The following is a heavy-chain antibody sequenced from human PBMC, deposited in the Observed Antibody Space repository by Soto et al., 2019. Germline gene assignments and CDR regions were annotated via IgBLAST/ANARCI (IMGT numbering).Heavy chain of an antibody. CDR1: GNTFTNYG. J-gene: IGHJ6*02. CDR3: DIMWTTSSYGMDV. D-gene: IGHD4-4*01. CDR2: IEPSDSYT. Sequence: XESLRVSFQVSGNTFTNYGSNWGLQGPGKGLEWMGRIEPSDSYTNYSPSFQGHVTISADKSISTAYLQWSTLKASDTAMYYCDIMWTTSSYGMDVWGQGTTVTVSS. V-gene: IGHV5-10-1*01.